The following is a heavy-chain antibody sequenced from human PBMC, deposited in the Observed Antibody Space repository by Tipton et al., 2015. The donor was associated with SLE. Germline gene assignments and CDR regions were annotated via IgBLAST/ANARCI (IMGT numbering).Heavy chain of an antibody. CDR1: GASLTGDY. J-gene: IGHJ5*02. V-gene: IGHV4-34*01. D-gene: IGHD2/OR15-2a*01. CDR3: ARGVMWTGLGGS. CDR2: VNDSGST. Sequence: LRLSCTVSGASLTGDYWSWIRQPPGKGLEWIGEVNDSGSTIYNPSLQSRVTISADTSKSQFSLRLTSVTAADTSVYYCARGVMWTGLGGSWGQGTLVTVSS.